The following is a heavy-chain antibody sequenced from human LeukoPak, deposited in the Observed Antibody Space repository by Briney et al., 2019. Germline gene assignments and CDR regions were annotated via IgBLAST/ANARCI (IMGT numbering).Heavy chain of an antibody. CDR1: GFTFSSYA. J-gene: IGHJ4*02. Sequence: AGGSLRLSCAASGFTFSSYAMSWVRQAPGKGLEWVSAISGSGGTTYYADSVKGRCTISRDNSKNTLYLQMNSLRAEDTAVYYCARDSLGMSTLDSWGQGTLVTVSS. V-gene: IGHV3-23*01. CDR2: ISGSGGTT. CDR3: ARDSLGMSTLDS. D-gene: IGHD5/OR15-5a*01.